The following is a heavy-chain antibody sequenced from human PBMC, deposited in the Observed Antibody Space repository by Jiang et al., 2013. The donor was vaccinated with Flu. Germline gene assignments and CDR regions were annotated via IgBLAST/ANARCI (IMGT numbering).Heavy chain of an antibody. Sequence: ETLSLTCTVSGGSISSYYWSWIRQPPGKGLEWIGYIYYSGSTNYNPSLKSRVTISVDTSKNQFSLKLSSVTAADTAVYYCARGGPNESYSGWFDPWGRGTLVTVSS. J-gene: IGHJ5*02. D-gene: IGHD1-26*01. CDR3: ARGGPNESYSGWFDP. CDR2: IYYSGST. CDR1: GGSISSYY. V-gene: IGHV4-59*01.